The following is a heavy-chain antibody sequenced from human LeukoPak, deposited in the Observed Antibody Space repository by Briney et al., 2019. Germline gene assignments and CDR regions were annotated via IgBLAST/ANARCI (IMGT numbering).Heavy chain of an antibody. CDR1: GGSISSYY. D-gene: IGHD2-15*01. J-gene: IGHJ5*02. Sequence: SETLSLTCTVSGGSISSYYWSWIRQPPGKGLEWIGYIYYSGSTNYNPSLKSRVTISVDTSKNQSSLKLSSVTAADTAVYYCARGGGYCSGGSCYRWFDPWGQGTLVTVSS. CDR2: IYYSGST. CDR3: ARGGGYCSGGSCYRWFDP. V-gene: IGHV4-59*01.